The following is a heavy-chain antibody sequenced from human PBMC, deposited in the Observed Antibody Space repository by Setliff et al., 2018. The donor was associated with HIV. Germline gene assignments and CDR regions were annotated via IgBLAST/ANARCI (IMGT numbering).Heavy chain of an antibody. V-gene: IGHV3-48*03. CDR1: GLTFNRYW. CDR2: MTASGSNI. Sequence: GGSLRLSCVASGLTFNRYWMSWVRQVPGKGLEWVSYMTASGSNIYYADSVKGRFTIARDNAKNSLYLQMNSLRAEDTAIYYCARDDPAGGIDFWGQGTLVTVSS. J-gene: IGHJ4*02. D-gene: IGHD1-26*01. CDR3: ARDDPAGGIDF.